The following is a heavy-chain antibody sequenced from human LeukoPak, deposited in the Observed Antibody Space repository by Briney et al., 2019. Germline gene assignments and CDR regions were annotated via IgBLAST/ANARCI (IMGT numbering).Heavy chain of an antibody. CDR2: IYYSGST. Sequence: SETLSLTCTVSGGSISSYYWSWIRQPPGKGLEWIGYIYYSGSTSYNPSLKSRVTISVDTSKNQFSLKLSSVTAADTAVYYCAREGGRIAARTTYYYYMDVWGKGTTVTVSS. D-gene: IGHD6-6*01. CDR1: GGSISSYY. J-gene: IGHJ6*03. CDR3: AREGGRIAARTTYYYYMDV. V-gene: IGHV4-59*01.